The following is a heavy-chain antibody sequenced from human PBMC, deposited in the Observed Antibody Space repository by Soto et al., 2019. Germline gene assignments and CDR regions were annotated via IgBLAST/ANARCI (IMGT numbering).Heavy chain of an antibody. CDR1: GYTFTSYY. Sequence: ASVKVSCKASGYTFTSYYMHWVRQAPGQGLEWVGIINPSGGSTSYAQKFQGRVTMTRDTSTSTVYMELSRLRSDDTAVYYCARGGSLWFGELSAYYYGMDVWGQGTTVTVSS. CDR2: INPSGGST. V-gene: IGHV1-46*01. CDR3: ARGGSLWFGELSAYYYGMDV. D-gene: IGHD3-10*01. J-gene: IGHJ6*02.